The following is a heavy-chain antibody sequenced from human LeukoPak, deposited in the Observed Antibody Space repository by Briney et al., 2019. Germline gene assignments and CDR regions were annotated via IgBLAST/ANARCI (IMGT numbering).Heavy chain of an antibody. V-gene: IGHV1-3*01. Sequence: ASVKVSCKASGYTFTSYAMHWVRQAPGQRLEWMGWINAGNGNTKYSQKFQGRVTITRDTSASTAYMELSSLRSEDTAVYYCARVSSGWYYFDYWGQGTLVTVPS. J-gene: IGHJ4*02. CDR1: GYTFTSYA. D-gene: IGHD6-19*01. CDR3: ARVSSGWYYFDY. CDR2: INAGNGNT.